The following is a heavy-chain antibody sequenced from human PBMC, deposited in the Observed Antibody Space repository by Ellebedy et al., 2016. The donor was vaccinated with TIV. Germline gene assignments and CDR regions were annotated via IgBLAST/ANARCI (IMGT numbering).Heavy chain of an antibody. CDR3: ARPVNGLLFDY. CDR1: GGSISSDY. D-gene: IGHD2-8*01. J-gene: IGHJ4*02. V-gene: IGHV4-4*07. CDR2: VYASGVT. Sequence: MPSETLSLTCIVSGGSISSDYWAWIRQPAGKELEWLGRVYASGVTNYNPSLQSRGTMSIDTSNNQFSLRLTYVTAADTAVYYCARPVNGLLFDYWGQGTLVSVSS.